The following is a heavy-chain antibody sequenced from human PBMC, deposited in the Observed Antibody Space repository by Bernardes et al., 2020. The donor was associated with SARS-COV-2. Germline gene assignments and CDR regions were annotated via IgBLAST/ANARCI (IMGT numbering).Heavy chain of an antibody. V-gene: IGHV2-5*02. J-gene: IGHJ4*02. Sequence: SGPTLWKPTQTLTLTCRFSWFALNPSAVGVGWIRQPPGKALEWLALIYWDDDKRYRPSLESRLTITKDTSKDQVVLTVANMDPVDTATYYCAHITVSYFDFWGQGTLVTVSS. CDR1: WFALNPSAVG. CDR2: IYWDDDK. CDR3: AHITVSYFDF.